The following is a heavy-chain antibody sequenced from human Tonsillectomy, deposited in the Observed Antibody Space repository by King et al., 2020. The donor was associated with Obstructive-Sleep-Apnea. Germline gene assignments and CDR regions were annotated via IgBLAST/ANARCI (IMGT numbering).Heavy chain of an antibody. D-gene: IGHD3-16*01. J-gene: IGHJ6*02. CDR2: ISSDGINK. Sequence: VQLVESGGGVVQPGRSLRLSCAASGFSFSSYAVHWVRQAPGKGLEWVAVISSDGINKYYADSVKGRFTISRDNSKNTLYLQMNSLRSEDTAVYYCARDQEXAAVPYYXYXGXDXXGQGTTVTVSS. CDR3: ARDQEXAAVPYYXYXGXDX. V-gene: IGHV3-30*04. CDR1: GFSFSSYA.